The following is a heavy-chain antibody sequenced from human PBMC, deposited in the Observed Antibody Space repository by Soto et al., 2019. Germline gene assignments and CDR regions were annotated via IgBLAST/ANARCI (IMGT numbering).Heavy chain of an antibody. CDR2: IIPIFGTA. J-gene: IGHJ4*02. Sequence: VTVSCGACVGGISSYASSWVQQAPGQGLEWMGGIIPIFGTANYAQKFQGRVTITADESTSTAYMELSSLRSEDTAVYYCAREDTAMVTGFDYWGQGTLVTVSS. V-gene: IGHV1-69*13. CDR3: AREDTAMVTGFDY. D-gene: IGHD5-18*01. CDR1: VGGISSYA.